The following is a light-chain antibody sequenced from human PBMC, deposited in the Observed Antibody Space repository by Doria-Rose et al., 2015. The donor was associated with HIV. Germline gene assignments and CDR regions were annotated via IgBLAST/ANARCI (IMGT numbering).Light chain of an antibody. CDR2: WAS. CDR3: QQYYDTPS. Sequence: VLTQTPESLGMSLGERATLNCKSNQSLLYTSKNYLAWHQQKPSQPPQLLIYWASTRQSGVPARFSGSGSGTDFTLTVSSLEAEDVAVYYCQQYYDTPSFGPGTTVDIK. J-gene: IGKJ3*01. V-gene: IGKV4-1*01. CDR1: QSLLYTSKNY.